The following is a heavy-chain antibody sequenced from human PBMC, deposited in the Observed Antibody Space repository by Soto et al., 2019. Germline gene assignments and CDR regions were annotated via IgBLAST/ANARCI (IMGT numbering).Heavy chain of an antibody. CDR2: IYYSGST. D-gene: IGHD2-2*01. V-gene: IGHV4-59*08. Sequence: SETLSLTCTVSGDSISNDYWSWIRQPPGKGLEWIGYIYYSGSTNYNPSLKSRVTISVDMSKNQFSLKLSSVAAADTAVFYCARLIRCKTTSCYFDYWGQGTLVTVSS. J-gene: IGHJ4*02. CDR3: ARLIRCKTTSCYFDY. CDR1: GDSISNDY.